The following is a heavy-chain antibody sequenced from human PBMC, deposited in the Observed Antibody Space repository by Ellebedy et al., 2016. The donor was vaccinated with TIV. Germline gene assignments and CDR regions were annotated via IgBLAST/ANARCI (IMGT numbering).Heavy chain of an antibody. J-gene: IGHJ6*02. D-gene: IGHD3-10*01. V-gene: IGHV5-51*01. CDR3: ARAPQQLHYYYNGMDV. CDR2: ISPADSDT. CDR1: GYSFTNYW. Sequence: GESLKISCKGSGYSFTNYWIGWVRQMPGKGLEWMGFISPADSDTRYSPSFQGQVTISADKSINTASLQWSSLQASDTAMYYCARAPQQLHYYYNGMDVWGQGTTVTVSS.